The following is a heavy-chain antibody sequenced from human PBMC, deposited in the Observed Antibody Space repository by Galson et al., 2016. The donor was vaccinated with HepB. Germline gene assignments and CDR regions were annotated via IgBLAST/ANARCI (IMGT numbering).Heavy chain of an antibody. J-gene: IGHJ4*02. CDR3: AREFGDCSSLECSKQHFDH. CDR1: GYTFTSYY. CDR2: INPGNGNT. D-gene: IGHD2-2*01. Sequence: SVKVSCKASGYTFTSYYMHWVRQAPGQGLEWMAIINPGNGNTNYAQKFQGQITMTRDTSTSTVYMELSSLRSEDTAVYYCAREFGDCSSLECSKQHFDHWGQGSLVTVSS. V-gene: IGHV1-46*01.